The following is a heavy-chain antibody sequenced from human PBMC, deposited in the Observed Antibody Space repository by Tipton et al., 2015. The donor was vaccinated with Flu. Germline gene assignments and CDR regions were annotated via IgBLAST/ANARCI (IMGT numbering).Heavy chain of an antibody. V-gene: IGHV4-4*07. D-gene: IGHD6-19*01. Sequence: TLSLTCSVSGCSINSYYWSWIRPPAGKGLEWIGRIYIGGRTNYYPSLKTRVTMSVDLFTKQTSLRLSSVTAANTAVYYCARGPRGGWPFYDAFDLWGQGTLVTVSS. CDR1: GCSINSYY. CDR3: ARGPRGGWPFYDAFDL. J-gene: IGHJ3*01. CDR2: IYIGGRT.